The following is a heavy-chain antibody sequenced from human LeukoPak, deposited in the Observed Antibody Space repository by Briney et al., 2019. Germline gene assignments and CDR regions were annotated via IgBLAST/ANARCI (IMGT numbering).Heavy chain of an antibody. CDR3: ARDLSSYGSPVGY. D-gene: IGHD5-18*01. CDR2: IYHSGST. Sequence: KPSETLSLTCTVSGGSVSSGSYYWSWVRQPPGKGLEWIGEIYHSGSTNYNPSLKSRVTISVDKSKNQFSLKLSSVTAADTAVYYCARDLSSYGSPVGYWGQGTLVTVSS. CDR1: GGSVSSGSYY. V-gene: IGHV4-39*07. J-gene: IGHJ4*02.